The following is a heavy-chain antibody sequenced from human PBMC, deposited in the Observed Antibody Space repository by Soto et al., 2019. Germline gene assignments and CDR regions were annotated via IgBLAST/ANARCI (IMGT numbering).Heavy chain of an antibody. D-gene: IGHD3-22*01. V-gene: IGHV1-69*01. CDR2: IIPIFGTA. J-gene: IGHJ1*01. CDR1: GGTFSSYA. Sequence: VKVSCKASGGTFSSYAISWVRQAPGQGLEWMGGIIPIFGTANYAQKFQGRVTITADESTSTAYMELSSLRSEDTAVYYCASGPRIVVVITTKYFQHWGQGTLVTVSS. CDR3: ASGPRIVVVITTKYFQH.